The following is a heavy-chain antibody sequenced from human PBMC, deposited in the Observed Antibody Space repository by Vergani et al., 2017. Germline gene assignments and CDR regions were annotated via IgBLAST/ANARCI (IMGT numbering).Heavy chain of an antibody. D-gene: IGHD3-16*01. J-gene: IGHJ3*02. Sequence: EVQLVESGGGIVKPGGSLRLSCAASGFTFSSYAMSWVRQAPGKGLEWVSAISGSGGSTYYADSVKGRFTISRDNSKNTLYLQMNSLRAEDTAVYYCAKDIRMSVAAFDIWGQGTMVTVSS. CDR2: ISGSGGST. CDR1: GFTFSSYA. V-gene: IGHV3-23*04. CDR3: AKDIRMSVAAFDI.